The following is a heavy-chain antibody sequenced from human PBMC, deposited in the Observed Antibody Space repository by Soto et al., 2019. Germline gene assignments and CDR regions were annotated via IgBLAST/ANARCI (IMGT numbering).Heavy chain of an antibody. D-gene: IGHD3-16*01. Sequence: QVQLVQSGAEVKKPGSSVKVSCKASGGTFSSYAISWVRQAPGQGLEWMGGIIPIFGTADYAQKFQGRVASTADASTSTAYMELSSLRSEDTAVYYCASAWGPSYYYGMDGWGQGTTVTVSS. CDR2: IIPIFGTA. V-gene: IGHV1-69*12. J-gene: IGHJ6*02. CDR1: GGTFSSYA. CDR3: ASAWGPSYYYGMDG.